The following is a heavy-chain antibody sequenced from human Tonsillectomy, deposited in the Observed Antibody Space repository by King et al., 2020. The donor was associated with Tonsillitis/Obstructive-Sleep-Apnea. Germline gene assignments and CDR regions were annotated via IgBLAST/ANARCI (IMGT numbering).Heavy chain of an antibody. Sequence: QLQESGPGLVKPSETLSLTCTVSGGSINSGAYYWNWIRQHPGKGLEWIGYIYYSGSTDYNPSLKSRITISVDTSKNQFSLRLSFVTAADTAVYYCARSYCGGSHDGAFHVLGQGTLVIVSS. CDR1: GGSINSGAYY. CDR2: IYYSGST. V-gene: IGHV4-31*03. J-gene: IGHJ3*01. CDR3: ARSYCGGSHDGAFHV. D-gene: IGHD2-21*01.